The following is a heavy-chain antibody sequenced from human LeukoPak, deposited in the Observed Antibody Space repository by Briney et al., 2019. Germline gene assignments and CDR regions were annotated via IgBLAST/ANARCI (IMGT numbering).Heavy chain of an antibody. J-gene: IGHJ4*01. CDR3: AKDRLGALYYYDSSGYYRFAY. D-gene: IGHD3-22*01. CDR2: ISYDGSNQ. V-gene: IGHV3-30*18. CDR1: EFTFSSYG. Sequence: PGGSLRLSCAASEFTFSSYGMHWVRQAPGQGLEWVAVISYDGSNQYYADTVKGRFTISRDNSKNTLYLQMNSLRAEDAAVYYCAKDRLGALYYYDSSGYYRFAYWGERTLVTVSS.